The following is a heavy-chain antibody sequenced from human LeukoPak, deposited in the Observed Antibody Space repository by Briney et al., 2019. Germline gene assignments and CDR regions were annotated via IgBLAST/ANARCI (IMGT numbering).Heavy chain of an antibody. J-gene: IGHJ4*02. Sequence: SVKVSCKASGGTFSSYAISWVRQAPGQGLEWMGGIIPIFGTANYAQKFQGRVTITADESTSTAYMELGSLRSEDTAVYYCARDDYGGNTHFDYWGQGTLVTVSS. CDR2: IIPIFGTA. D-gene: IGHD4-23*01. CDR1: GGTFSSYA. CDR3: ARDDYGGNTHFDY. V-gene: IGHV1-69*01.